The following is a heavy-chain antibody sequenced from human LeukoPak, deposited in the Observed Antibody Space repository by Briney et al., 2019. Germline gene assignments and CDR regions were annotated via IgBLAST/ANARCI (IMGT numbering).Heavy chain of an antibody. J-gene: IGHJ4*02. CDR3: SRSFYDSSGYANFDY. Sequence: PGGSLRLSRAVSGYTFSTYSMNWGRQAPGKGLEWVSFITSGSSYINYADSVKGRFTISRDNAKNSLYLQMKSLRADDTAVYFCSRSFYDSSGYANFDYWGQGALVTVSS. D-gene: IGHD3-22*01. CDR1: GYTFSTYS. V-gene: IGHV3-21*06. CDR2: ITSGSSYI.